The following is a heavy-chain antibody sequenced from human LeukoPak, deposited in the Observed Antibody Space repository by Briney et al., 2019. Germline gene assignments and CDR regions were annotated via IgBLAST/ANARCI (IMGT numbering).Heavy chain of an antibody. CDR3: ARDHCSGGSCYSAFDY. J-gene: IGHJ4*02. CDR2: INPNSGGT. D-gene: IGHD2-15*01. Sequence: ASVKVSCKASGYTFTGYYMHWVRQAPGQGLEWMGWINPNSGGTNYAQKFQGRVTMTRDTSISTAYMELSRLRSDDTAVYYCARDHCSGGSCYSAFDYWGQGTLVTVSS. CDR1: GYTFTGYY. V-gene: IGHV1-2*02.